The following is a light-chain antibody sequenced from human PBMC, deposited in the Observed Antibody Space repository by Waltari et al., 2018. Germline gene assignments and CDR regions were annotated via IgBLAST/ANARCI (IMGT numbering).Light chain of an antibody. CDR2: GAS. Sequence: SWMASQSVSRALAWYQQKPGQAPRLLIYGASIRATGIPDRFSGSGSGTDCSLTISRLETADSAMYYCQHYVRLPATFGQGTKVEIK. CDR3: QHYVRLPAT. V-gene: IGKV3-20*01. CDR1: QSVSRA. J-gene: IGKJ1*01.